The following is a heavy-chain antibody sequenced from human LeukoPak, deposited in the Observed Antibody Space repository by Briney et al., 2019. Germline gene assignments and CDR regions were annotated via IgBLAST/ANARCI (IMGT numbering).Heavy chain of an antibody. Sequence: GGSLRLSCAASGFTFSTYSMNWVRQAPGKGLEWVSSISSSSTYIYYADSVKGRLTISRDNAKNSLYLQMNSLRAEDTAVYYCASELGTHYYFFDYWGQGTLVTVSS. CDR3: ASELGTHYYFFDY. CDR1: GFTFSTYS. D-gene: IGHD2/OR15-2a*01. V-gene: IGHV3-21*01. J-gene: IGHJ4*02. CDR2: ISSSSTYI.